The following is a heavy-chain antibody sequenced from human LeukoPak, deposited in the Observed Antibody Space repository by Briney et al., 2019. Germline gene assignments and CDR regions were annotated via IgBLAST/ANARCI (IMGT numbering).Heavy chain of an antibody. V-gene: IGHV3-21*01. D-gene: IGHD3-3*01. CDR2: ISSSSSYI. CDR1: GFTFSSYS. CDR3: AKDFWSGYYLLSD. Sequence: PGGSLRLSCAASGFTFSSYSMNWVRQAPGKGLEWVSSISSSSSYIYYADSVKGRFTISRDNAKNSLYLQMNSLRAEDTAMYYCAKDFWSGYYLLSDWGQGTLVTVSS. J-gene: IGHJ4*02.